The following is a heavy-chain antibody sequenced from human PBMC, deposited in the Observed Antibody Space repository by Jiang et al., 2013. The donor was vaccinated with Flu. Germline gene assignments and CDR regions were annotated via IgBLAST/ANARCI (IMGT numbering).Heavy chain of an antibody. D-gene: IGHD3-22*01. V-gene: IGHV4-61*02. CDR3: ARDGNYYYYDSSGFLFDY. CDR1: GSSISTGSYY. Sequence: PGLVKPSQTLSLTCIVSGSSISTGSYYWSWVRQPAGKGLEWVGHIHTSGSTNXNPSLESRVTISRDLSKNHFSLTLDSVTAADTAVYYCARDGNYYYYDSSGFLFDYWGQGALVTVSS. CDR2: IHTSGST. J-gene: IGHJ4*02.